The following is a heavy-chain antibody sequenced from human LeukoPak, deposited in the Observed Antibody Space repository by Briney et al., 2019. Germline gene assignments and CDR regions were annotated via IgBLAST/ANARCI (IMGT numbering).Heavy chain of an antibody. D-gene: IGHD4-11*01. V-gene: IGHV3-33*06. CDR1: GFTFSNYA. Sequence: GSLRLSCAASGFTFSNYAIHWVRQAPGKGLEWVAIIWHDGSNKYYADSVKGRFTISRDSSKNTLYLQMNSLRAEDTAMYYCTKGGTEPYRDNAFDIWGLGTMVTVSS. CDR3: TKGGTEPYRDNAFDI. J-gene: IGHJ3*02. CDR2: IWHDGSNK.